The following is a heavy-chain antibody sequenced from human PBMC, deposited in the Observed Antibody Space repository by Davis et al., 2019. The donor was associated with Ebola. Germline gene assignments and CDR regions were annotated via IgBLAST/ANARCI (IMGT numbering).Heavy chain of an antibody. J-gene: IGHJ6*03. Sequence: GEPLKISCQGSGYTFKNFWHVWVRQMPGKGLEWMGSIYPGDPGDSDTRYSPSFLGQVTILADKSTSTTYLQWSSLKDSDTAMYYCARRAWDQHYYYYMDVWGKGTTVTVS. V-gene: IGHV5-51*01. CDR1: GYTFKNFW. D-gene: IGHD1-26*01. CDR2: IYPGDPGDSDT. CDR3: ARRAWDQHYYYYMDV.